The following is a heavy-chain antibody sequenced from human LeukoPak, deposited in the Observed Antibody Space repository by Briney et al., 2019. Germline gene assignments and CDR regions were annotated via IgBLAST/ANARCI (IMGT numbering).Heavy chain of an antibody. Sequence: PSETLSLTCTVSGGSITSSFYWSWIRQSPGKGLEWIGYIYYSGSTNYNPSLKSRVTISVDTSKNQFSLKLSSVTAADTAVYLCARATGFYDFWSGYYTPGSFDYWGQGTLVTVSS. J-gene: IGHJ4*02. D-gene: IGHD3-3*01. V-gene: IGHV4-59*01. CDR3: ARATGFYDFWSGYYTPGSFDY. CDR1: GGSITSSFY. CDR2: IYYSGST.